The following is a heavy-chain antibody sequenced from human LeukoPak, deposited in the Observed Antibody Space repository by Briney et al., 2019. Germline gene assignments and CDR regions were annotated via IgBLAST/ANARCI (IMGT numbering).Heavy chain of an antibody. CDR2: MNPNSGNT. Sequence: ASVKVSCKASGYTFTSYDINWVRQATGQGLEWMGWMNPNSGNTGYAQKFQGRVTMTRNTSISTAYMELSSLRSEDTAVYYCARGARGYNWSLPYYYYYYMDVWGKGTTVTVSS. CDR3: ARGARGYNWSLPYYYYYYMDV. V-gene: IGHV1-8*01. D-gene: IGHD1-20*01. J-gene: IGHJ6*03. CDR1: GYTFTSYD.